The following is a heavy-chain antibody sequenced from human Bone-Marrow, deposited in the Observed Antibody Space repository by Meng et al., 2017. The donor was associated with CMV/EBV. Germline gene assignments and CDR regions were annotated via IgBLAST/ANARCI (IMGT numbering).Heavy chain of an antibody. J-gene: IGHJ4*02. CDR1: GFTFSSYA. CDR2: IYSGGSST. V-gene: IGHV3-23*03. D-gene: IGHD3-10*01. Sequence: GESLKISCAASGFTFSSYAMSWVRQAPGKGLEWVSVIYSGGSSTYYADSVKGRFTISRDNSKNTLYLQMNSPRAEDTAVYYCAKSLAMVRGVIGVDYWGQGTLVTVSS. CDR3: AKSLAMVRGVIGVDY.